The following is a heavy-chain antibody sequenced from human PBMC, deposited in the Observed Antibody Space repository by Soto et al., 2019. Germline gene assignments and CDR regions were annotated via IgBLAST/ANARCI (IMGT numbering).Heavy chain of an antibody. Sequence: PSETLSLTCTVSGGSISSYYWSWIRQPPGKGLEWIGYIYYSGSTNYNPSLKSRVTISVDTSKNQFSLKLSSVTAADTAVYYCVSLPPLLNWFDPWGQGTLVTVSS. CDR3: VSLPPLLNWFDP. CDR2: IYYSGST. J-gene: IGHJ5*02. D-gene: IGHD3-10*01. CDR1: GGSISSYY. V-gene: IGHV4-59*08.